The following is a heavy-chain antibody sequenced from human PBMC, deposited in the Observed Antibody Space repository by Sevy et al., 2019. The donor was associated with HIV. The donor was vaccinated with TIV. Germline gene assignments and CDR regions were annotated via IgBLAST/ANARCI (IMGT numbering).Heavy chain of an antibody. Sequence: GGSLRLSCAASGFTFSSYAIHRVRQTPGKGLEWVAVISYDGNNKYYADSVKGRFTVSRDNSKNTLYAQMNSLRAEDTAVYYCAKDHNLWSEGGFLHHWGQGTLVTVSS. CDR2: ISYDGNNK. D-gene: IGHD3-10*01. V-gene: IGHV3-30*18. CDR3: AKDHNLWSEGGFLHH. CDR1: GFTFSSYA. J-gene: IGHJ1*01.